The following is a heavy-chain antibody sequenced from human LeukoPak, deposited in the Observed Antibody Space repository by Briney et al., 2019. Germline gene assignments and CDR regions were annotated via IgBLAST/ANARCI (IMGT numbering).Heavy chain of an antibody. CDR1: GGTFSSYA. CDR2: IIPIFGTA. J-gene: IGHJ6*03. Sequence: GASVKVSCKASGGTFSSYAISWVRQAPGQGLEWVGGIIPIFGTANYAQKFQGRVTITADESTSTAYMELSSLRSEDTAVYYCARGLLNGYGGRHYYYMDVWGKGTTVTVSS. V-gene: IGHV1-69*13. CDR3: ARGLLNGYGGRHYYYMDV. D-gene: IGHD4-23*01.